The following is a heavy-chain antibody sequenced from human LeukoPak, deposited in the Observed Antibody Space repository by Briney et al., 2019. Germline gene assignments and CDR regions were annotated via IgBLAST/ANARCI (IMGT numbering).Heavy chain of an antibody. D-gene: IGHD6-19*01. CDR3: ARDLSSIAVACLFDY. CDR1: GFTFSGFG. V-gene: IGHV3-30*19. CDR2: ISYDGSNK. J-gene: IGHJ4*02. Sequence: GNSLRLSCAASGFTFSGFGMHWVRQAPGKGLEWVAVISYDGSNKYYADSVKGRFTISRDISKNTLYLQMNSLRAEDTAVYYCARDLSSIAVACLFDYWGQGTLVTVSS.